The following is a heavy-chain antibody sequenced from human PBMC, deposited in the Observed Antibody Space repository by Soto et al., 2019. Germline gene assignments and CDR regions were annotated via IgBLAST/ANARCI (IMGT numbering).Heavy chain of an antibody. CDR3: ARDRGIPGRSPNWFDP. J-gene: IGHJ5*02. CDR1: GFTFSSYA. D-gene: IGHD6-6*01. CDR2: ISYDGSNR. V-gene: IGHV3-30-3*01. Sequence: QVQLVESGGGVVQPGRSLRLSCAASGFTFSSYAFHWVRQAPGKGLEWVSVISYDGSNRYSADSVKGRFTISRDNSKNTLYLQMNSLRAEETAVYFCARDRGIPGRSPNWFDPWGQGTLVIVSS.